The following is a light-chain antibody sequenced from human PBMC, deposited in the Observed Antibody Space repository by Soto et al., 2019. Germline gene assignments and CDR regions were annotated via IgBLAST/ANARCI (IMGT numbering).Light chain of an antibody. CDR2: DVS. Sequence: QSALTQPASVSGSPGQSITISCTGTFSDINTYNFVSWFRQHPGKAPKLMIYDVSSRPSGVSDRFSGSKSGKTASLTISGLQAEDEADYYCCIYTGTSWLFGGGTKLTVL. J-gene: IGLJ3*02. CDR1: FSDINTYNF. V-gene: IGLV2-14*01. CDR3: CIYTGTSWL.